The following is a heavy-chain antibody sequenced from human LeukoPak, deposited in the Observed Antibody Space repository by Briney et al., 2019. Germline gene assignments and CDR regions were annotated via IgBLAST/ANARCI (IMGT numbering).Heavy chain of an antibody. CDR1: GFTFSSYS. CDR3: ARDLQIQLCPYYSFDI. D-gene: IGHD5-18*01. V-gene: IGHV3-21*01. CDR2: ISSSSSYI. J-gene: IGHJ3*02. Sequence: GGSLRLSCAASGFTFSSYSMNWDSQAQGKGMEWVSSISSSSSYIYYADSVKGRFTISRDNATNSLYLQMNSLRADDTAVYYCARDLQIQLCPYYSFDIWGQGTMVTVSS.